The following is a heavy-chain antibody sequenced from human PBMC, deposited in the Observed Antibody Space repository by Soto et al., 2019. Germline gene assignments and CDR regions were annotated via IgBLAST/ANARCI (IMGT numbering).Heavy chain of an antibody. J-gene: IGHJ4*02. CDR3: AASGSNGQFDF. V-gene: IGHV4-61*01. CDR2: IYYSGST. Sequence: SETLSLTCTVSGGSVTGASYYWSWIRQPPGKGLEWIGYIYYSGSTNYNPSLKSRVTISVDTSKNQFSLKLSSVTAADTAVYYCAASGSNGQFDFWAQGTLVTVSS. D-gene: IGHD3-10*01. CDR1: GGSVTGASYY.